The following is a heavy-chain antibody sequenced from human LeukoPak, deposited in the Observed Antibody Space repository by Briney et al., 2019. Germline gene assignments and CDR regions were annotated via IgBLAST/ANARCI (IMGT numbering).Heavy chain of an antibody. J-gene: IGHJ6*02. Sequence: ASVKVSCKASGGIFSSYTISWVRQAPGQGLEWMGRIIPILGIANYAQKFQGRVTITADKSTSTAYMELSSLRSEDTAVFYCARGHQPPYYGMDVWGQGTTVTVSS. V-gene: IGHV1-69*02. CDR3: ARGHQPPYYGMDV. CDR1: GGIFSSYT. CDR2: IIPILGIA.